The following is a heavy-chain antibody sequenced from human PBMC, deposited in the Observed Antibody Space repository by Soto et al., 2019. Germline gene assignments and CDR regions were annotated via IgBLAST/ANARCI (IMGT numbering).Heavy chain of an antibody. CDR2: IIPIFGTA. J-gene: IGHJ6*02. D-gene: IGHD6-6*01. CDR1: GGTFSSYA. V-gene: IGHV1-69*12. CDR3: ARDVQQLDYYYYGMDV. Sequence: QVQLVQSGAEVKKPGSSVKVSCKASGGTFSSYAISWVRQAPGQGLEWMGGIIPIFGTANYAQKFQGRVTITADESTSTADMELSSLRSEDTAVYYCARDVQQLDYYYYGMDVWGQGTTVTVSS.